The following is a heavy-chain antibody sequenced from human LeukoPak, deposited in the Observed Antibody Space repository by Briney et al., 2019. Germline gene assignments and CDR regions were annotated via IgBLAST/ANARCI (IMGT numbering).Heavy chain of an antibody. J-gene: IGHJ3*02. CDR1: GYTLTELS. CDR2: FDPEDGET. V-gene: IGHV1-24*01. D-gene: IGHD3-16*01. Sequence: ASVKVSCKVSGYTLTELSMHWVRQAPGKGLEWMGGFDPEDGETIYAQKFQGRVTITADKSTSTAYMELSSLRSEDTAVYYCARALPDALGGIGNAFDIWGQGTMVTVSS. CDR3: ARALPDALGGIGNAFDI.